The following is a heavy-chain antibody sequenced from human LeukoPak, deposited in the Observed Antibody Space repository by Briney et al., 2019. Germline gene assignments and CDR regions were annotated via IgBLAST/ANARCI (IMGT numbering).Heavy chain of an antibody. Sequence: PGRSLRLSCAASGFTFSSYAMHWVRQAPGKGLEWVAVIPYDGSNKYYADSVKGRFTISRDNSKNTLYLQMNSLRAEDTAVYYCAREGGRDGYNYDYWGQGTLVTVSS. J-gene: IGHJ4*02. CDR2: IPYDGSNK. CDR3: AREGGRDGYNYDY. V-gene: IGHV3-30-3*01. D-gene: IGHD5-24*01. CDR1: GFTFSSYA.